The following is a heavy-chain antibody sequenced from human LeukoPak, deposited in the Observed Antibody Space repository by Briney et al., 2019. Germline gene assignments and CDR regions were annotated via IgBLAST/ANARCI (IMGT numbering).Heavy chain of an antibody. CDR3: AKSGYSSSWLHQFDY. CDR1: GFTFDDYA. V-gene: IGHV3-9*01. CDR2: INWNSGSI. J-gene: IGHJ4*02. D-gene: IGHD6-13*01. Sequence: GGSLRLSCAASGFTFDDYAMHWVRQAPGKGLEWVSGINWNSGSIGYADSVKGRFTISRDNAKNSLYLQMSSLRAEDTALYYCAKSGYSSSWLHQFDYWGQGTLVTVSS.